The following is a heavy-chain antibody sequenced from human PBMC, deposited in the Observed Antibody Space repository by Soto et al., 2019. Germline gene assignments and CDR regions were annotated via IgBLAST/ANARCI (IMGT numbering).Heavy chain of an antibody. J-gene: IGHJ4*02. CDR2: ISWKDEK. D-gene: IGHD1-26*01. CDR1: GFSLSTSGAG. Sequence: QITLKESGPTLVKPTQTLTVTCTFSGFSLSTSGAGVGWIRQSPGKAPEWLALISWKDEKRYNPGLKSRLTITKDASKNQVVLTITDLDPVDTATYFCAHRYGGNYYRWYFGSWGQGTLVTVSS. CDR3: AHRYGGNYYRWYFGS. V-gene: IGHV2-5*01.